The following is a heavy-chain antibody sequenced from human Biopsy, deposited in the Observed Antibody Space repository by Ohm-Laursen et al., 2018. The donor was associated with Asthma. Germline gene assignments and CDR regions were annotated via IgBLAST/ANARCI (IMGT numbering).Heavy chain of an antibody. CDR3: ARAVDYSHYYGIDV. V-gene: IGHV1-18*01. J-gene: IGHJ6*02. CDR2: ISVYNGNT. CDR1: GYTFNSAG. Sequence: ALVKVSCKTSGYTFNSAGITWVRQAPGQGLEWMGWISVYNGNTKVAQKLQDRVTMIADTSTSTAYMELRSLRSDDTAVYFRARAVDYSHYYGIDVWGQGTTVTVS. D-gene: IGHD3-10*01.